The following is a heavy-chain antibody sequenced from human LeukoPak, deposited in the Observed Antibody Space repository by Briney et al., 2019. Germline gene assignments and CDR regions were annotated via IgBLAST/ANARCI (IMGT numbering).Heavy chain of an antibody. CDR1: GYTLTGYY. CDR2: INPNSGGT. Sequence: ASVKVSCKASGYTLTGYYKHWVRQAPGQGLEWMGWINPNSGGTNYAQNFQGRVTMTRDTSISTAYMELSRLRSDDTAVYYCARGGGYSANAAGYWGQGTLVTVSS. V-gene: IGHV1-2*02. CDR3: ARGGGYSANAAGY. J-gene: IGHJ4*02. D-gene: IGHD5-12*01.